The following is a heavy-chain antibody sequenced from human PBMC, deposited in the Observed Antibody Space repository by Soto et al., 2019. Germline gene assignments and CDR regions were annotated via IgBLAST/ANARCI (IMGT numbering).Heavy chain of an antibody. CDR1: GDSIGTTHSY. J-gene: IGHJ4*02. Sequence: SETLSLTCTDSGDSIGTTHSYWAWIRQSPGKGLEWIGNIHYSGSTYYMPSLRSRVTLSVDTSKNQFSLRLTSVTAEDTAVYYCARHEGNGNVWPLDYWGQGILVTVS. D-gene: IGHD2-8*01. V-gene: IGHV4-39*01. CDR3: ARHEGNGNVWPLDY. CDR2: IHYSGST.